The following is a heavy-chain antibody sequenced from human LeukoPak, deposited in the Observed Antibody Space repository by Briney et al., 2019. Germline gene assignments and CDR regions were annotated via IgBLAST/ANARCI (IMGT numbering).Heavy chain of an antibody. J-gene: IGHJ4*02. CDR2: IYYSGVS. V-gene: IGHV4-39*02. D-gene: IGHD4-17*01. CDR3: AREREGPYGYLDY. CDR1: GGSIISSSFW. Sequence: SETLSLTCTVSGGSIISSSFWWGWIRQPPGKGLEWIGSIYYSGVSFYNTSLKSRVTISVDTSENQFSLKLSSVTAADTAVYYCAREREGPYGYLDYWGQGTLVTVSS.